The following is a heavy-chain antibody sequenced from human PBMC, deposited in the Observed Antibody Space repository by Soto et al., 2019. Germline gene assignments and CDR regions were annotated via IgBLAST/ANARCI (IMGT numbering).Heavy chain of an antibody. CDR3: ARHVGEERRKGLWSYKEEYYFDY. D-gene: IGHD3-10*01. CDR1: GGSISSSNYY. J-gene: IGHJ4*02. Sequence: QLQLQESGPGLVKPSETLSLTCTVSGGSISSSNYYWGWIRQPPGKGLEWIGSIYYSGSTYYNPSLKSRVTISLDTSKNQFSLKLSSVTAADTAVYYCARHVGEERRKGLWSYKEEYYFDYWGQGTLVTVSS. CDR2: IYYSGST. V-gene: IGHV4-39*01.